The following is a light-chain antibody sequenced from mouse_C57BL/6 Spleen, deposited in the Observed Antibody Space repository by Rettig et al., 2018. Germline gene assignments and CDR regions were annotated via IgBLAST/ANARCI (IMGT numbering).Light chain of an antibody. CDR1: QNVRTA. J-gene: IGKJ5*01. CDR3: LQHWNYPLT. CDR2: LAS. Sequence: DIVMTQSQKFMSTSVGDRVSITCKASQNVRTAVAWYQQKPGQSPKALIYLASNRHTGVPDRFTGSGSGTDFTLTISNVQSEDLADYFCLQHWNYPLTFGAGTKLE. V-gene: IGKV6-14*01.